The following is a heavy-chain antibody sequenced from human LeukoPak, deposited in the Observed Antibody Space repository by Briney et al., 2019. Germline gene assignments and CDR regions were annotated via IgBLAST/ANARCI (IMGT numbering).Heavy chain of an antibody. V-gene: IGHV3-48*01. D-gene: IGHD4-17*01. CDR3: ARKSYGDYDDY. CDR2: ISSSSRTI. J-gene: IGHJ4*02. Sequence: GGSLRLSCAASGFTFSSYSMNWVGQAPGKGLEWVSYISSSSRTIYYADSVKGRFTISRDNAKNSLYLQMNSLRAEDTAVYYCARKSYGDYDDYWGQGTLVTVSS. CDR1: GFTFSSYS.